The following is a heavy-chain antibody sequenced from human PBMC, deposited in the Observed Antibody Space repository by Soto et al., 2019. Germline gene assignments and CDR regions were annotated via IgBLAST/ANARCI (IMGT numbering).Heavy chain of an antibody. J-gene: IGHJ3*02. CDR2: IYPGDSDT. V-gene: IGHV5-51*01. CDR3: ASRSEYSILGDAFDI. Sequence: GESLKISCKGSGYSFTSYWIGWVRQMPGKGLEWMGIIYPGDSDTRYSPSFQGQVTISADKSISTAYLQWSSLKASDTAMYYCASRSEYSILGDAFDIWGQGTMVTVSS. D-gene: IGHD6-6*01. CDR1: GYSFTSYW.